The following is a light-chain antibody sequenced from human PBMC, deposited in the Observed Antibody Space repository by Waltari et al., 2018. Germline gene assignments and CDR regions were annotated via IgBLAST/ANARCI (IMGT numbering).Light chain of an antibody. J-gene: IGLJ1*01. V-gene: IGLV2-11*01. Sequence: QSALTQPRSVSGSPGQSVTVSCSGTSGDVGAYDSVPWYQQYPGKAPKVVISDVTKRPAGLPDRFSGSKSGNTASLTISGLQADDEADYYCCSYAGSYTYVFGSGTKVTVL. CDR3: CSYAGSYTYV. CDR2: DVT. CDR1: SGDVGAYDS.